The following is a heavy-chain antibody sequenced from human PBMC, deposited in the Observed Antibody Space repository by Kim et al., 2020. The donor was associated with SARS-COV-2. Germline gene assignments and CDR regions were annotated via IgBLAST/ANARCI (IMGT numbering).Heavy chain of an antibody. D-gene: IGHD2-15*01. J-gene: IGHJ6*02. Sequence: GGSLRLSCAASGFTFSSYAMNWVRQAPGKGLEWVAVITYSGSNKYYADSVRGRFTISRDNSKNTLYLQMNSLRAEDTAVYYCARGRSDYYYDGMDIWGQGTTVTVSS. CDR2: ITYSGSNK. CDR1: GFTFSSYA. V-gene: IGHV3-30*04. CDR3: ARGRSDYYYDGMDI.